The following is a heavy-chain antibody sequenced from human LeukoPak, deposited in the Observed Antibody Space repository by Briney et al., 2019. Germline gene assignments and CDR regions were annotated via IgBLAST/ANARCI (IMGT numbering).Heavy chain of an antibody. Sequence: SETLSLICPVSGGSISSSGYYWGWIRQPPGKGLEWIGTIYYSGSAYYNPSLKSRVTISVDTSKNQFSLKLSSVTAADTAVYYCARRGYSYGHYYFDYWGQGTLVTVSS. CDR3: ARRGYSYGHYYFDY. D-gene: IGHD5-18*01. CDR2: IYYSGSA. V-gene: IGHV4-39*01. CDR1: GGSISSSGYY. J-gene: IGHJ4*02.